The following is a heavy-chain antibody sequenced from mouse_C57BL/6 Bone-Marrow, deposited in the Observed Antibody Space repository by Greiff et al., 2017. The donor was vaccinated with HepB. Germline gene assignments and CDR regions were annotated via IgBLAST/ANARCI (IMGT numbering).Heavy chain of an antibody. CDR1: GYTFTSYG. Sequence: QVQLQQSGAELARPGASVKLSCKASGYTFTSYGISWVKQRTGQGLEWIGEIYPRSGNNYYNEKFKGKATLTAEKSSSTAYMELRSLTSEDSAVYFCAREGITTVDYYAMDYWGQGTSVTVSS. V-gene: IGHV1-81*01. D-gene: IGHD1-1*01. CDR3: AREGITTVDYYAMDY. J-gene: IGHJ4*01. CDR2: IYPRSGNN.